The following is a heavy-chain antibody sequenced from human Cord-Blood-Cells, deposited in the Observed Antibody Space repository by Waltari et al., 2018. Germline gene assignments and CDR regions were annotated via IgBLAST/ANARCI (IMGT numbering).Heavy chain of an antibody. CDR1: GFSLSTSGMC. V-gene: IGHV2-70*15. D-gene: IGHD6-13*01. Sequence: QVTLRESGPALVKPTQTLTLTCTFSGFSLSTSGMCVSWIRQPPGKALEWLARIDWGDDKYYSTSLKTKLIIAKDISKNQVVLTSTNMDPVDTATYYCARIHTAAAGTKYFDYWRQGTLVTVSS. CDR3: ARIHTAAAGTKYFDY. J-gene: IGHJ4*02. CDR2: IDWGDDK.